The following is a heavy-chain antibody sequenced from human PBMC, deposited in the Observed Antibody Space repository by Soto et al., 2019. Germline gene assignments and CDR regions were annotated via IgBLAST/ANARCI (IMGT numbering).Heavy chain of an antibody. J-gene: IGHJ4*02. CDR3: ARDTDYYGSGSYYAH. CDR1: GVTFSDYY. Sequence: GGSLRLSCAASGVTFSDYYMSWIRQAPGKGLEWVSYISSSSSYTNYADSVKGRFTISRDNAKNSLYLQMNSLRAEDTAVYYCARDTDYYGSGSYYAHWGQGTLVTVSS. V-gene: IGHV3-11*06. D-gene: IGHD3-10*01. CDR2: ISSSSSYT.